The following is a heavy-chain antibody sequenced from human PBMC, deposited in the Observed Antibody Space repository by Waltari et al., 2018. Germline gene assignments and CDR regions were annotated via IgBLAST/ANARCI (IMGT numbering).Heavy chain of an antibody. CDR1: GYTFTGHY. V-gene: IGHV1-2*02. D-gene: IGHD3-16*01. J-gene: IGHJ3*02. CDR2: INPYRDGT. CDR3: ARAGGVTSLTRNALDI. Sequence: QLHLVQSGAEVKKPGASVKVSCRASGYTFTGHYIHWVRQAPGQGCEWMGWINPYRDGTDYAQKFQGRVTMPRGTSSSTAYMGLRGLKSDDTAIYSCARAGGVTSLTRNALDIWGQGTLVAVSS.